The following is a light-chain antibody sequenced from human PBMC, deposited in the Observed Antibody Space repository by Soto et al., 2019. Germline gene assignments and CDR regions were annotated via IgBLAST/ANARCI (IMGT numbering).Light chain of an antibody. Sequence: EIVLTQSPGTLSLSPGERATLSCRASQSVSSSYLAWYQQKPGQGPRLLIYGASSRATGIPDRLSGSGSGTDFTLTISRLEPEDFAVYYCQQYGSSPWTFGQGTKVEIK. CDR2: GAS. CDR3: QQYGSSPWT. V-gene: IGKV3-20*01. CDR1: QSVSSSY. J-gene: IGKJ1*01.